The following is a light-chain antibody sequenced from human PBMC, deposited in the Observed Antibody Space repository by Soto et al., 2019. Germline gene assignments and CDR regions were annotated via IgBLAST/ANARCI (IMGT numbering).Light chain of an antibody. J-gene: IGKJ2*01. CDR2: AAS. CDR1: QNIIFY. V-gene: IGKV1-39*01. Sequence: DIQMTQSPSSLSASVGDRVTITCRASQNIIFYLNWYQQKIGKPPKLLISAASNLQSGVPSRFSGSGSGTDFTLTISNLKPEDFATYFCQQSYTTPVYSFGQGTKVDIK. CDR3: QQSYTTPVYS.